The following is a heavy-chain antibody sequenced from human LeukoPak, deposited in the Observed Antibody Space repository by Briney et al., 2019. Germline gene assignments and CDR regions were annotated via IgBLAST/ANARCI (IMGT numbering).Heavy chain of an antibody. CDR3: ARDAPGSNTGDY. D-gene: IGHD2-8*02. J-gene: IGHJ4*02. CDR2: ITTSGNTA. V-gene: IGHV3-48*04. Sequence: HPGGSLRLSCAASGFTFSSYSMNWVRQAPGKGLEWVSWITTSGNTAYYADSVKGRFTISRDNAKNSLYLQMNGLRVEDTGFYYCARDAPGSNTGDYWGQGTLVTVSS. CDR1: GFTFSSYS.